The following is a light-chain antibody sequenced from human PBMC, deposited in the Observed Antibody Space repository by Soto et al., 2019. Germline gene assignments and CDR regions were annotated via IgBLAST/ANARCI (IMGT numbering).Light chain of an antibody. Sequence: QSVLTQPASVSGSPGQSITISCTGTSSDVGGYNYVSWYQQHPGKAPKLMIYEVSNRPLGVSNRFSGSKSGNTASLTISGLQAEDEADYYCDSYTSSRAYVFGIGTKLTVL. CDR3: DSYTSSRAYV. CDR2: EVS. CDR1: SSDVGGYNY. V-gene: IGLV2-14*01. J-gene: IGLJ1*01.